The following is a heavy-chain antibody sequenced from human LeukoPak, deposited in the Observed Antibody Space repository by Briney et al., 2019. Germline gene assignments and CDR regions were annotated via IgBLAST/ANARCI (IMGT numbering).Heavy chain of an antibody. CDR1: GGSISSSNW. J-gene: IGHJ4*02. V-gene: IGHV4-61*01. D-gene: IGHD3-3*01. Sequence: PSETLSLTCAVSGGSISSSNWWSWIRQPPGKGLEWIGYIYYSGSTNYNPSLKSRVTISVDTSKNQFSLKLSSVTAADTAVYYCARVWSGYFDYWGQGTLVTVSS. CDR3: ARVWSGYFDY. CDR2: IYYSGST.